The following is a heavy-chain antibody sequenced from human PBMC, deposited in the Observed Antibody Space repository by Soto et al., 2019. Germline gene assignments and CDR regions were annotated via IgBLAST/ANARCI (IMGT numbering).Heavy chain of an antibody. J-gene: IGHJ2*01. D-gene: IGHD2-15*01. V-gene: IGHV3-74*03. CDR1: GFTFSNYW. CDR2: ISGDGSTT. CDR3: VRDKPVVVPTTPAGFLDL. Sequence: VQLVESGGGLVQPGGSLRLSCAASGFTFSNYWMFWVRQAPGKGLVWVSRISGDGSTTMYADSVEGRFTISRDNAKNTLILQMNSLRDEDTAVYYCVRDKPVVVPTTPAGFLDLWGRGTLVTVSS.